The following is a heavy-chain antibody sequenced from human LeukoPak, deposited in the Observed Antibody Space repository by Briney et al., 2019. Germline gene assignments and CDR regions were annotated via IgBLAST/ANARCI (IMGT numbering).Heavy chain of an antibody. J-gene: IGHJ1*01. D-gene: IGHD5-18*01. V-gene: IGHV3-48*04. Sequence: GGSLRLSCAASGFSFSSYSVNWVRQAPGKGLEWVSYIRSSSSIIYYADSVKGRFTISRDNAKNSLYLQMNSLRAEDTAVYYCAKDLGDRIQLWEHWGQGTLVTVSS. CDR2: IRSSSSII. CDR1: GFSFSSYS. CDR3: AKDLGDRIQLWEH.